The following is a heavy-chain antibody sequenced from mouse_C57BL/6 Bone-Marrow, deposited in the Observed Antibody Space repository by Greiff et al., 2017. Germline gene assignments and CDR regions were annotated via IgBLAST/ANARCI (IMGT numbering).Heavy chain of an antibody. V-gene: IGHV1-66*01. CDR3: ASYGNYPYFDY. Sequence: VQLVESGPELVKPGASVKISCKASGYSFTSYYIHWVKQRPGQGLEWIGWIYPGSGNTKYNEKFKGKATLTADTSSSTAYMQLSSLTSEDSAVYYCASYGNYPYFDYWGQGTTLTVSS. D-gene: IGHD2-1*01. J-gene: IGHJ2*01. CDR2: IYPGSGNT. CDR1: GYSFTSYY.